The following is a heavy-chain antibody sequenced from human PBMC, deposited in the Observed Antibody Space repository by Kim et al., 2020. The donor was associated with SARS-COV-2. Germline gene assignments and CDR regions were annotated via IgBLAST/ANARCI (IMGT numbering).Heavy chain of an antibody. CDR2: VSGSGDTT. J-gene: IGHJ4*02. V-gene: IGHV3-23*01. CDR1: GFIFTSFA. D-gene: IGHD1-1*01. Sequence: GGSLRLSCAASGFIFTSFAMTWVRQAPGKGLEWVSSVSGSGDTTHYADSVKGRFTISRDNSKNTLYLQMNSLRAEDTAVYYCAKLGSELERAAANYWGQGTLGTVSS. CDR3: AKLGSELERAAANY.